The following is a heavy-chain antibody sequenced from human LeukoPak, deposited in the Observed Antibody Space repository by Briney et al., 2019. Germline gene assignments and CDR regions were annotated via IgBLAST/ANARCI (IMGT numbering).Heavy chain of an antibody. J-gene: IGHJ4*02. Sequence: GGSLRLSCAASGFTFSSYAMYWVRQAPGEGLEYVSAISGNGGSTYYANSVKGRFTISRDNSKNTLYLQMGSLRAEDMAVYYCARGSYFDSSGHGIYWGQGTLVTVSS. CDR3: ARGSYFDSSGHGIY. V-gene: IGHV3-64*01. D-gene: IGHD3-22*01. CDR2: ISGNGGST. CDR1: GFTFSSYA.